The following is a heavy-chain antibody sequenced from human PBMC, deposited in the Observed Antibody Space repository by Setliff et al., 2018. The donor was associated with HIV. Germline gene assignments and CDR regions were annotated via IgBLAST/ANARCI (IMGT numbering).Heavy chain of an antibody. J-gene: IGHJ6*02. CDR3: ARIAPSGSWRGYYYGMDV. D-gene: IGHD3-10*01. CDR1: GYTFTSYA. V-gene: IGHV1-3*01. CDR2: INAGNGNT. Sequence: ASVKVSCKASGYTFTSYAMHWVRQATGQRLEWMGWINAGNGNTKYSQKFQGRVTITRDTSASTAYMELSSLRSEDTAVYYCARIAPSGSWRGYYYGMDVWGQGTTVTVSS.